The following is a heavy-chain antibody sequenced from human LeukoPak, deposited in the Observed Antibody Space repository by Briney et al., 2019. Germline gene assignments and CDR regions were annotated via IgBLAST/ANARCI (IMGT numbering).Heavy chain of an antibody. CDR1: GFTFSSYW. CDR2: INSDGSST. V-gene: IGHV3-74*01. Sequence: GGSLRLSCAASGFTFSSYWMHWVRQVPGKGLVWVSRINSDGSSTYYADSMKGRFTLSRDNSKNTLYLQMNSLRAEDTAVYYCARLSGSYYEADYWGQGTLVTVSS. J-gene: IGHJ4*02. CDR3: ARLSGSYYEADY. D-gene: IGHD1-26*01.